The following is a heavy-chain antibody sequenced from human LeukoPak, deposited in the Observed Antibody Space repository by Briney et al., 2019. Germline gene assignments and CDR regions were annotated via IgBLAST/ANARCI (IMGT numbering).Heavy chain of an antibody. CDR3: ARDPRRIIVVPAANPGHQYWYFDL. CDR1: GFTFSSYG. J-gene: IGHJ2*01. Sequence: GGSLRLSCAASGFTFSSYGMHWVRQAPGKGLEWVAVIANDGKTTYYADSVKGRFTISRDNSKNTLYLQMNSLRSEDTAVYYCARDPRRIIVVPAANPGHQYWYFDLWGRGTLVTVSS. D-gene: IGHD2-2*01. CDR2: IANDGKTT. V-gene: IGHV3-30*03.